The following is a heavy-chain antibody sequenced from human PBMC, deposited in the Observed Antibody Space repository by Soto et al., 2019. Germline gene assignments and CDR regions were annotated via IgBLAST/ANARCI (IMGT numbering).Heavy chain of an antibody. CDR2: IYHSGST. D-gene: IGHD1-26*01. CDR3: ARREWELLDY. Sequence: SETLSLTCAVSGGSISSSNWWSWVRQPPGKGLEWIGEIYHSGSTNYNPSLKSRFTISVDKSKNQFSLKLSSVTAADTAVYYCARREWELLDYWGQGTLVTVSS. J-gene: IGHJ4*02. V-gene: IGHV4-4*02. CDR1: GGSISSSNW.